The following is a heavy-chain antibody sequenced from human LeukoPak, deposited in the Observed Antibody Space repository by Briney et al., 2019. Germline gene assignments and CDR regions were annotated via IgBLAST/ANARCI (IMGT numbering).Heavy chain of an antibody. V-gene: IGHV3-7*04. CDR2: IKQDGSEK. J-gene: IGHJ4*02. CDR1: GFTFSTYW. D-gene: IGHD2-2*01. CDR3: ARGGYQLLWY. Sequence: GGSLRLSCAASGFTFSTYWMSWVRHAPGTGLERVASIKQDGSEKSYVDSVKGRFTISRDNAKNSLYLQMNSLRAEDTAVYYCARGGYQLLWYWGQGTLVTVSS.